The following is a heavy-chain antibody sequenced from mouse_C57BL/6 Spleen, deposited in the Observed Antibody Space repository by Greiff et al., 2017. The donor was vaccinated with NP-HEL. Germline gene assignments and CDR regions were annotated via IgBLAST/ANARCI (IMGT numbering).Heavy chain of an antibody. CDR3: TRCRGGWYFDF. Sequence: EAMLVESGEGLVKPGGSLKLSCAASGFTFSSYAMSWVRQTPEKRLEWVAYISSGGDYIYYADTVKGRFTISRDNARNTLYLQMSSLKAEDTAMYYCTRCRGGWYFDFWGTGTTVTVSS. CDR1: GFTFSSYA. CDR2: ISSGGDYI. J-gene: IGHJ1*03. V-gene: IGHV5-9-1*02.